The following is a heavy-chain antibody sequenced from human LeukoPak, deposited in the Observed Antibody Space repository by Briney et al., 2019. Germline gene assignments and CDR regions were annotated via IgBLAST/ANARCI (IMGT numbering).Heavy chain of an antibody. CDR2: IYYSGST. Sequence: SETLSLTCTVSGGSISSGDYYWSWIRQPPGKGLEWIGYIYYSGSTYCNPSLKSRVTISVDTSKNQFSLKLSSVTAADTAVYYCAAGPGNWFDPWGQGTLVTVSS. CDR3: AAGPGNWFDP. V-gene: IGHV4-30-4*08. CDR1: GGSISSGDYY. D-gene: IGHD2-8*02. J-gene: IGHJ5*02.